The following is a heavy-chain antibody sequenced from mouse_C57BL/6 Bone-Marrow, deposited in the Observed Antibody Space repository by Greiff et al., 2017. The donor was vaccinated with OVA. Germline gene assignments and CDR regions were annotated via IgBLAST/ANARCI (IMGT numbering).Heavy chain of an antibody. CDR1: GFTFSSYA. D-gene: IGHD2-5*01. V-gene: IGHV5-9-1*02. CDR3: TRAYYSNYGFDY. J-gene: IGHJ2*01. CDR2: ISSGGDYI. Sequence: DVHLVESGEGLVKPGGSLKLSCAASGFTFSSYAMSWVRQTPEKRLEWVAYISSGGDYIYYADTVKGRFTISRDNARNTLYLQMSSLKSEDTAMYYCTRAYYSNYGFDYWGQGTTLTVSS.